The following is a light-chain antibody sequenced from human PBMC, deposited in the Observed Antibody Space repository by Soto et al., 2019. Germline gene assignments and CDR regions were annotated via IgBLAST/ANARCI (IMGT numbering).Light chain of an antibody. Sequence: DIQMTQFPSSLSASVGDTVTITCRASQSISLFLNWYQQKPGKAPKLLIYAASTLHSGVPSRFSGSGSGTDFTLNISSLQPEDLAAYYCHQTDSVPETFGQGTKLEIK. V-gene: IGKV1-39*01. J-gene: IGKJ1*01. CDR1: QSISLF. CDR3: HQTDSVPET. CDR2: AAS.